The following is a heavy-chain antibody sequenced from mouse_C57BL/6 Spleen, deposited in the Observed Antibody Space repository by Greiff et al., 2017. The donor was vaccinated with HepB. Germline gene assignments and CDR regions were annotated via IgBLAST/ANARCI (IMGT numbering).Heavy chain of an antibody. D-gene: IGHD4-1*01. Sequence: EVMLVESGGGLVQPGGSMKLSCVASGFTFSNYWMNWVRQSPEKELEWVAQIRLKSDNYATHYAESVKGRFTISRDDSKSSVYLQMNNLRAEDTGIYYCTGAGTDFAYWGQGTLVTVSA. J-gene: IGHJ3*01. CDR2: IRLKSDNYAT. V-gene: IGHV6-3*01. CDR1: GFTFSNYW. CDR3: TGAGTDFAY.